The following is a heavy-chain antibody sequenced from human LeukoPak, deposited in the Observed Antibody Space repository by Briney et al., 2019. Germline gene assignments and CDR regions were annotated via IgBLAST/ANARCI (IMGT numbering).Heavy chain of an antibody. Sequence: GGSLRLPCAASGFTFRLYSMNWVRQAPGKGLEWLSYIRSTDGAIAYADSVKGRFTISRDDAKNSLYLQMNSLRDEDTAVYYCARDRDWAFDHWGQGTLITVSS. J-gene: IGHJ4*02. CDR1: GFTFRLYS. V-gene: IGHV3-48*02. CDR2: IRSTDGAI. CDR3: ARDRDWAFDH. D-gene: IGHD3-9*01.